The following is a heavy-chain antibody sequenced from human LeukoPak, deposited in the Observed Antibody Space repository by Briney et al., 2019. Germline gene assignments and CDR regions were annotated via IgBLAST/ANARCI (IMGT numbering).Heavy chain of an antibody. CDR2: MNPSSGNT. Sequence: ASVKVSCKVSGYTFTNYDINWVRRATGQGLEWMGWMNPSSGNTGYAQKFQGRVTMTWSTSITTAYMELSSLRSEDTAMYYCTRAWSGGSDAFDIWGQETIVTVSS. D-gene: IGHD3-3*01. J-gene: IGHJ3*02. V-gene: IGHV1-8*01. CDR3: TRAWSGGSDAFDI. CDR1: GYTFTNYD.